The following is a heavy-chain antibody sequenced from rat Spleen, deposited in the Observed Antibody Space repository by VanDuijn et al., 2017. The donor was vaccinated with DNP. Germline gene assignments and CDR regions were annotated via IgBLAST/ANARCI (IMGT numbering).Heavy chain of an antibody. CDR2: ISYDGGST. CDR1: GFTFSDYY. CDR3: ARHVLPLRVWDY. J-gene: IGHJ2*01. D-gene: IGHD1-4*01. V-gene: IGHV5-22*01. Sequence: EVQLVESGGDLVQPGRSLKLSCAASGFTFSDYYLAWVRQAPAKGLEWVAYISYDGGSTYNGDSVKGRFTISRDNAKSTLYLQMNSLRSEDMATYYCARHVLPLRVWDYWGQGVVVTVSS.